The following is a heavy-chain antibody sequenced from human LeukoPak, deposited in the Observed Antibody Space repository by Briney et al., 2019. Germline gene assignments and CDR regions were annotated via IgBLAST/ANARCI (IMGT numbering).Heavy chain of an antibody. V-gene: IGHV1-18*01. CDR3: ASPFWDSSGTHDAFDI. D-gene: IGHD3-22*01. Sequence: ASVKVSCKASGGTFSSYAISWVRQAPGQGPEWMGWISAYNGNTNYAQKLQGRVTMTTDTSTSTAYMELRSLRSDDTAVYYCASPFWDSSGTHDAFDIWGQGTMVTVSS. CDR1: GGTFSSYA. CDR2: ISAYNGNT. J-gene: IGHJ3*02.